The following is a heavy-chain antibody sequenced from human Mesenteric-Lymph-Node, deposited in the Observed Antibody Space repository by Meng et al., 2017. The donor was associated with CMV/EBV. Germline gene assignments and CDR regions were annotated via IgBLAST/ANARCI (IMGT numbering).Heavy chain of an antibody. CDR1: GVSINTYY. V-gene: IGHV4-59*01. CDR3: ATFGGNSGWLDH. J-gene: IGHJ5*02. CDR2: VFFSGST. Sequence: SETLSLTCSVSGVSINTYYWSWVRQPPGKGLEWIGYVFFSGSTTYNPSLKGRVAMSVDSSKSQFFLNLTSVTSADTAVYYCATFGGNSGWLDHWSQGTLVTVSS. D-gene: IGHD4-23*01.